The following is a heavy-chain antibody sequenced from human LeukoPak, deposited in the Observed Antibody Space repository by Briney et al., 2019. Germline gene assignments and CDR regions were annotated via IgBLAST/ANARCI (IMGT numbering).Heavy chain of an antibody. Sequence: SETLSLTCTVSGYSISSGEDWGWSRQPPRKKLEWIGSMYHSGSTYYNPSLKSRVTISIDTSKNQFSLKLSSVTAADTAVYYCTRIRTSGAAFDIWGQGTMVTVSS. J-gene: IGHJ3*02. CDR2: MYHSGST. V-gene: IGHV4-38-2*02. CDR3: TRIRTSGAAFDI. CDR1: GYSISSGED. D-gene: IGHD6-25*01.